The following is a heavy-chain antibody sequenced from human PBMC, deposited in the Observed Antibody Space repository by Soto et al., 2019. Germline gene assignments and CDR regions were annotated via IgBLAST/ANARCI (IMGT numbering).Heavy chain of an antibody. Sequence: ASVKVCCTASVYTITSYGISWVRQAHRQGLEWMGWISAYNGNTNYAQKLQGRVTMTTDTSTSTAYMELRSLRSDDTAVYYCARASDFWSGYSYMDVWGKGTTVTVSS. CDR3: ARASDFWSGYSYMDV. J-gene: IGHJ6*03. V-gene: IGHV1-18*01. CDR2: ISAYNGNT. D-gene: IGHD3-3*01. CDR1: VYTITSYG.